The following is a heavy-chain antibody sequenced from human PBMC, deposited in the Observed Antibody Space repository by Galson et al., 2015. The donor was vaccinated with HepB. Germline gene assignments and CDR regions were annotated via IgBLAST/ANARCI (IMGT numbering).Heavy chain of an antibody. CDR3: ARRVCSDGSCQAFDI. Sequence: PALVKPTQTLTLTCTFSGFSLSTSGLGVGWIRQPPGKALEWLALIYWDDDKRYSPSLKSRLTITKDTSKNQVVLIMTNMDPVDTATYYCARRVCSDGSCQAFDIWGQGTMVTVSS. D-gene: IGHD2-15*01. CDR1: GFSLSTSGLG. V-gene: IGHV2-5*02. J-gene: IGHJ3*02. CDR2: IYWDDDK.